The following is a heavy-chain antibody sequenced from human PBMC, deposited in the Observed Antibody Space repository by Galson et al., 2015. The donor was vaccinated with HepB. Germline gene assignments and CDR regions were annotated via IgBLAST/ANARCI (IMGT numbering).Heavy chain of an antibody. CDR2: ISSSSSYI. V-gene: IGHV3-21*01. CDR1: GFTFSSYS. D-gene: IGHD3-22*01. J-gene: IGHJ3*02. Sequence: SLRLSCAASGFTFSSYSMNWVRQAPGKGLEWVSSISSSSSYIYYADSVKGRFTISRDNAKNSLYLQMNSLRAEDTAVYYCASGEETDTTYYYDSSGSFSPVDAFDIWGQGTMVTVSS. CDR3: ASGEETDTTYYYDSSGSFSPVDAFDI.